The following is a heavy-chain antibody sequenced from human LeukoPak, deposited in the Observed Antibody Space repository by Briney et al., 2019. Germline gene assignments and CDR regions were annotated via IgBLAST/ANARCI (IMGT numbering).Heavy chain of an antibody. CDR3: ARDRSVVVPAAPYYYYGMDV. V-gene: IGHV4-31*03. CDR1: GGSISSGGYY. CDR2: IYYSGST. D-gene: IGHD2-2*01. J-gene: IGHJ6*02. Sequence: SETLSLTCTVSGGSISSGGYYWSWISQHPGKGLEWIGYIYYSGSTYYNPSLKSRVTISVDTSKNQFSLKLSSVTAADTAVYYCARDRSVVVPAAPYYYYGMDVWGQGTTVTVSS.